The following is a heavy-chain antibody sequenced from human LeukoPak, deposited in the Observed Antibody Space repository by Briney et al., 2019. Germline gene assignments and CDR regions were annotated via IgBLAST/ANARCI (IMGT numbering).Heavy chain of an antibody. CDR2: INHSGST. Sequence: SETLSLTCAAHGGLVSGYSWSWIRQSPGKGLEWIGEINHSGSTNYNPSLKSRVTIATDTSKKEFSLKLTSVTAADTAVYYCTTSRLLPAAIHFYYYYFMDVWGTGTTVTVSS. CDR1: GGLVSGYS. V-gene: IGHV4-34*01. D-gene: IGHD2-21*02. CDR3: TTSRLLPAAIHFYYYYFMDV. J-gene: IGHJ6*03.